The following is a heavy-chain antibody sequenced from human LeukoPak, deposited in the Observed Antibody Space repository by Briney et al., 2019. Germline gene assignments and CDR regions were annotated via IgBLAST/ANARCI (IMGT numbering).Heavy chain of an antibody. CDR1: VYTDNRFG. CDR2: ISSDNGNT. V-gene: IGHV1-18*01. CDR3: ANVAKGRYFFYYMDV. Sequence: ASVKVSCKTSVYTDNRFGIAWVRQAPGQGLEWIRWISSDNGNTQYADKLQGRVSMTTDRSTNTAYMEVRSLRSDDTAVYFCANVAKGRYFFYYMDVWGKGTTVTVSS. J-gene: IGHJ6*03.